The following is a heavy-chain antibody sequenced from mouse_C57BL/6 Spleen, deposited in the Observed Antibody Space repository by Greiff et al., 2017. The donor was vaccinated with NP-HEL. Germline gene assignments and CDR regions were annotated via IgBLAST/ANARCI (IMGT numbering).Heavy chain of an antibody. CDR1: GYTFTDYY. Sequence: EVQLQQSGPELVKPGASVKISCKASGYTFTDYYMNWVKQSHGKSLEWIGDINPNNGGTSYNQKFKGKATLTVDKSSSTAYMELRSLTSEDSAVYYCARRDYYGNWEDYWGQGTSVTVSS. CDR2: INPNNGGT. D-gene: IGHD2-1*01. CDR3: ARRDYYGNWEDY. V-gene: IGHV1-26*01. J-gene: IGHJ4*01.